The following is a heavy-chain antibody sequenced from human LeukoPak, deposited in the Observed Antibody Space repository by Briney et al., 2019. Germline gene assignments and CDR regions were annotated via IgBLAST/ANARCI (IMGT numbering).Heavy chain of an antibody. V-gene: IGHV3-23*01. CDR2: FSAGGNRT. CDR3: ARDRALYDSRRGYYYTEDDY. CDR1: GFTFRDYA. J-gene: IGHJ4*02. D-gene: IGHD3-22*01. Sequence: GGSLRLSCAASGFTFRDYAMTWVRQAPGKGPEWVSTFSAGGNRTYYADSVKGRFTISRDNAKSSVYLQMNSLRADDTAVYYCARDRALYDSRRGYYYTEDDYWGQGTLVTVSS.